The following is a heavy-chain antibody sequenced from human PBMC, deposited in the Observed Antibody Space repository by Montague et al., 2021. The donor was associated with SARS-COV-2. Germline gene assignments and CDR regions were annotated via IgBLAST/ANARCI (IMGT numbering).Heavy chain of an antibody. D-gene: IGHD1-26*01. Sequence: SLRLSCAASGFTFSSYAMHWVRQAPGKGLEWVAVISYDGSTKYYADSVKGRFTISRDNSKNTLYLQMNRLRAEDTAVYYCAKDSVGNYYYGMDVWGQGTTVTVSS. CDR3: AKDSVGNYYYGMDV. V-gene: IGHV3-30*18. J-gene: IGHJ6*02. CDR2: ISYDGSTK. CDR1: GFTFSSYA.